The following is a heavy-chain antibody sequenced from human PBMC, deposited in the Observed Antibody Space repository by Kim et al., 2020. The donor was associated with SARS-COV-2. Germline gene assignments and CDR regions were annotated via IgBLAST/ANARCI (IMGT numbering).Heavy chain of an antibody. V-gene: IGHV4-34*01. J-gene: IGHJ6*02. D-gene: IGHD2-8*02. CDR2: INHSGST. CDR3: ARGRAGVVPSPVLGLGPYYEYDAMDG. Sequence: SETLSLTCAVYGGSFSGYKWSWIRQPPGKGLEWIGEINHSGSTNLSPSLKSRITISEDTSKSQFSLRLKSMTAADTAMYYCARGRAGVVPSPVLGLGPYYEYDAMDGWGRGTPVAVSS. CDR1: GGSFSGYK.